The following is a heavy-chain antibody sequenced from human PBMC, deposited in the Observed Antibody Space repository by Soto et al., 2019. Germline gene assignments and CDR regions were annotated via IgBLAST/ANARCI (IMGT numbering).Heavy chain of an antibody. V-gene: IGHV3-48*01. D-gene: IGHD6-13*01. CDR2: ISSSSSTI. CDR3: ARDPAAGYYYYYYMDV. CDR1: GFTFSSYS. Sequence: GESLKISCAASGFTFSSYSMNWVRQAPGKGLEWVSYISSSSSTIYYADSVKGRFTISRDNAKNSLYLQMNSLRAEDTAVYYCARDPAAGYYYYYYMDVWGKGTTVTVSS. J-gene: IGHJ6*03.